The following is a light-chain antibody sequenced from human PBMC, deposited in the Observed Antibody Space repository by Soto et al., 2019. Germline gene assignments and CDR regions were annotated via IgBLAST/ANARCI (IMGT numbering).Light chain of an antibody. CDR3: SSYTSRGTYV. Sequence: QSVLTQPASVSGSPGQSITISCTGTSSDVGGYNYVSWYQQHPGKAPKLMIYEVSYRPSGISNRFSGSKSGNTASLTISGLPAEDEAEYYCSSYTSRGTYVFGTGTKLTVL. CDR2: EVS. CDR1: SSDVGGYNY. J-gene: IGLJ1*01. V-gene: IGLV2-14*01.